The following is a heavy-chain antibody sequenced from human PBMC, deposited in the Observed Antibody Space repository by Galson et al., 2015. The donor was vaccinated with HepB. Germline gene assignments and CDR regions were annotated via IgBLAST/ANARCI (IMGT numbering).Heavy chain of an antibody. Sequence: SVKVSCKASGGTLKTYTITWMRRAPGQGLEWMGRFIPLHSKTVYAQRFQGRVTITAVQTTGTAYLELGNLRSDDTAVYYCALSPLVEKDFEPRIGVRRGSRDPYFDSWGQGTLITVSS. CDR3: ALSPLVEKDFEPRIGVRRGSRDPYFDS. CDR1: GGTLKTYT. J-gene: IGHJ4*02. CDR2: FIPLHSKT. D-gene: IGHD3-10*01. V-gene: IGHV1-69*02.